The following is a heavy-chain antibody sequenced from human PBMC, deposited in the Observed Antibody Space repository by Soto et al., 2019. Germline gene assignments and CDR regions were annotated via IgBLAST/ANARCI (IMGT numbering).Heavy chain of an antibody. CDR3: ARAGFRIVVLPAAMRYYYYGMDV. D-gene: IGHD2-2*01. J-gene: IGHJ6*02. CDR1: GDSVSSNIAA. Sequence: SETLSLTCAISGDSVSSNIAAWNWIRQSPSRGLEWLGRTYYMSKWYNDYAVSVKSRITINPDTSKNQFSLQLNSVTPEDTAVYYCARAGFRIVVLPAAMRYYYYGMDVWGHGTTVTVYS. CDR2: TYYMSKWYN. V-gene: IGHV6-1*01.